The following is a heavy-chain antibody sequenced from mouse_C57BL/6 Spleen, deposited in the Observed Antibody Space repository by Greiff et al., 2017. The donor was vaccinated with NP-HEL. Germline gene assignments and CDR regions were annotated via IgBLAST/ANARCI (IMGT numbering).Heavy chain of an antibody. D-gene: IGHD1-1*01. J-gene: IGHJ1*03. CDR2: IYPGSGST. V-gene: IGHV1-55*01. Sequence: QVQLQQPGAELVKPGASVKMSCKASGYTFTSYWITWVKQRPGQGLEWIGDIYPGSGSTNYNEKFKSKATLTVDTSSSTAYMQLSSLTSEDSAVYYCAALITTVVATEWYFGGWGTGATVTVAS. CDR3: AALITTVVATEWYFGG. CDR1: GYTFTSYW.